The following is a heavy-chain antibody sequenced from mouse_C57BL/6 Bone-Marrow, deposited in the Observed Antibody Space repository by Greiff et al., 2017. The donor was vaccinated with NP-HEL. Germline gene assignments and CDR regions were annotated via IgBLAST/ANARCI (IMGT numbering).Heavy chain of an antibody. CDR3: APHFDYGSSPLAY. CDR1: GFTFSSYA. V-gene: IGHV5-4*03. CDR2: ISDGGSYT. J-gene: IGHJ3*01. D-gene: IGHD1-1*01. Sequence: EVKLMESGGGLVKPGGSLKLSCAASGFTFSSYAMSWVRQTPEKRLEWVATISDGGSYTYYPDNVKGRFTISRDNAKNNLYLQRSHLKSEDTAMYYCAPHFDYGSSPLAYWGQGTLVTVSA.